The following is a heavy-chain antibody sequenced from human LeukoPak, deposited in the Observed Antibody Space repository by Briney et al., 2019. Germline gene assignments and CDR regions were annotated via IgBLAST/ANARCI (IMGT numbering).Heavy chain of an antibody. CDR1: GYSISSGYY. V-gene: IGHV4-38-2*02. J-gene: IGHJ4*02. CDR3: ARDQDWNPYYFDY. CDR2: IYHSGST. Sequence: SETLSLNCTVSGYSISSGYYWGWIRQPPGKGLEWIGSIYHSGSTYYNPSLKSRVTISVDTSKNQFSLKLSSVTAADTAVYYCARDQDWNPYYFDYWGQGTLVTVSS. D-gene: IGHD1-1*01.